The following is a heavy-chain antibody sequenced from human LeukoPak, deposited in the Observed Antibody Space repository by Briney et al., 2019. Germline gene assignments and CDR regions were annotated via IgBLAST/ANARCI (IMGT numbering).Heavy chain of an antibody. Sequence: GSLRLSCAASGFTFSNYEMHWVRQAPGKGLEWIGEINHSGSTNYNPSLKSRVTISVDTSKNQFSLKLSSVTAADTAVYYCARVVATVTTLGSGAEDYWGQGTLVTVSS. CDR2: INHSGST. CDR1: GFTFSNYE. D-gene: IGHD4-11*01. CDR3: ARVVATVTTLGSGAEDY. V-gene: IGHV4-34*01. J-gene: IGHJ4*02.